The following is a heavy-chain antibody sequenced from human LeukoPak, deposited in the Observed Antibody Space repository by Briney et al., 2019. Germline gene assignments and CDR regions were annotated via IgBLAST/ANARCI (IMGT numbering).Heavy chain of an antibody. D-gene: IGHD6-13*01. J-gene: IGHJ4*02. Sequence: ASVKVSCKVSGYTFTDYYMHWVQQAPGKGLEWMGFVDPEDGETIYAEKFQGRVTITADTSTATAYMELSSLRSEDTAVYYCATASAAAVQSRYFDYWGQGTLVTVSS. CDR1: GYTFTDYY. CDR2: VDPEDGET. CDR3: ATASAAAVQSRYFDY. V-gene: IGHV1-69-2*01.